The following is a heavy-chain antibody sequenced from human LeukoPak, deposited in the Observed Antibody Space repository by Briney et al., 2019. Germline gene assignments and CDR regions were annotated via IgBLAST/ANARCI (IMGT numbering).Heavy chain of an antibody. CDR2: ISSSGSTI. V-gene: IGHV3-48*03. Sequence: PGGSLRLSCAASGFTFSSYDMNWVRQAPGQGLEWVSYISSSGSTIYYADSLKGRFTISRDNAKNSLYLQMNSLRSEDTAVYYCARRGPGGGSDVALDYWGQGTLVTVSS. D-gene: IGHD2-21*01. J-gene: IGHJ4*02. CDR3: ARRGPGGGSDVALDY. CDR1: GFTFSSYD.